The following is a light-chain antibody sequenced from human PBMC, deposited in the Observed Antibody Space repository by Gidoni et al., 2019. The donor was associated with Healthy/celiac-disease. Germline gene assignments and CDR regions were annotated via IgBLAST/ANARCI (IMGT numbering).Light chain of an antibody. V-gene: IGKV1-33*01. CDR2: DAS. CDR1: QDLSNY. CDR3: QQYDNLPYT. J-gene: IGKJ2*01. Sequence: DIQITQSPSSLSASVGDRVTITCQASQDLSNYLNWYQQKPGKAPKLLSYDASNLETGGPSRFSGSGSGTDFTFTISSLQPEDIATYYCQQYDNLPYTFXXXTKLEIK.